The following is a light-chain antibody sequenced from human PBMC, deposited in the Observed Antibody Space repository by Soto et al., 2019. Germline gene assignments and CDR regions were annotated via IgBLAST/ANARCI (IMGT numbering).Light chain of an antibody. CDR2: GAS. V-gene: IGKV1-5*01. CDR1: QSISSW. Sequence: DIQMTQSPSTLSASVGDRVTITCRASQSISSWLAWYQQKPGKAPKLLIYGASSLEGGVPSRFSGSGSGTDFTLTISSLQPDDFATYYCQQYSSSATFGQGTKVDIK. CDR3: QQYSSSAT. J-gene: IGKJ1*01.